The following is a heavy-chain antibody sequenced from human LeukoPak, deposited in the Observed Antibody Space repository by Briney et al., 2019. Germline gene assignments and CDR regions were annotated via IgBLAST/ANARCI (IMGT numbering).Heavy chain of an antibody. CDR3: ARAKGPYYGSGSLGD. CDR1: GYTFTSYY. J-gene: IGHJ4*02. Sequence: ASVKVSCKASGYTFTSYYMHWVRQAPGQGLEWMGIINPSGGSTSYTQKFQGRVTMTRDTSTSTVYMELSSLRSEDTAVYYCARAKGPYYGSGSLGDGAQGTLVTVSS. D-gene: IGHD3-10*01. CDR2: INPSGGST. V-gene: IGHV1-46*01.